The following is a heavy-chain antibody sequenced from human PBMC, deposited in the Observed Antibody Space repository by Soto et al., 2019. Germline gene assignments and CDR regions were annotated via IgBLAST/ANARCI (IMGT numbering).Heavy chain of an antibody. J-gene: IGHJ4*02. V-gene: IGHV1-18*01. Sequence: ASVKVSCKASGYTFTSYGISWVRQALGQGLEWMGWISAYNGNTNYAQKLQGRVTMTTDTSTSTAYMELRSLRSDDTAVYYCARDLNDILTGYYSSDYWGQGTLVTVSS. D-gene: IGHD3-9*01. CDR2: ISAYNGNT. CDR3: ARDLNDILTGYYSSDY. CDR1: GYTFTSYG.